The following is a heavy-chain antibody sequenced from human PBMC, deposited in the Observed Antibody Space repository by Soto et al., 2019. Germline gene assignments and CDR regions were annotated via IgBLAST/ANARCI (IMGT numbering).Heavy chain of an antibody. Sequence: ASVKVSCKASGFTFTSSAVQWVRQALGQRLEWIGWIVVGSGNTNYAQKLQERVTITRDMSTSTAYMELSSLRSEDTAVYYCAAPYMDCSGGSCYDYWGQGTLDNVSS. CDR2: IVVGSGNT. D-gene: IGHD2-15*01. V-gene: IGHV1-58*01. CDR3: AAPYMDCSGGSCYDY. CDR1: GFTFTSSA. J-gene: IGHJ4*02.